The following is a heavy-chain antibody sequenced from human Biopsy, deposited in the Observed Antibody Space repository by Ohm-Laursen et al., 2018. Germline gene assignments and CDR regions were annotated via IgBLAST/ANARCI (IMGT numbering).Heavy chain of an antibody. Sequence: ASVKVSCKVYGYSFTSYYMHWVRQAPGHGLEWLGMINPSGSTTSYPQIFQGRVTMTRDTSKSTVYMELSSLRSADTAVYFCARNTGWYGDLYYFDYWGQGTLVTVSS. CDR2: INPSGSTT. CDR3: ARNTGWYGDLYYFDY. J-gene: IGHJ4*02. V-gene: IGHV1-46*01. CDR1: GYSFTSYY. D-gene: IGHD6-19*01.